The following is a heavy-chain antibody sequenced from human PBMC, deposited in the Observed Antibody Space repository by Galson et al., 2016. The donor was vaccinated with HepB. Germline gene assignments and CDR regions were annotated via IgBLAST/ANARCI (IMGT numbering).Heavy chain of an antibody. V-gene: IGHV1-18*01. CDR1: GYTFTSYG. CDR2: ISAYNGNT. D-gene: IGHD1-26*01. CDR3: ARELGIVGAAPFDY. Sequence: SVKVSCKASGYTFTSYGISWVRQAPGQGLEWMGWISAYNGNTNYAQKLQGRVTMTTDTSTSTAYMELRSLRSDDTAVYYCARELGIVGAAPFDYWGQGTLVTVSS. J-gene: IGHJ4*02.